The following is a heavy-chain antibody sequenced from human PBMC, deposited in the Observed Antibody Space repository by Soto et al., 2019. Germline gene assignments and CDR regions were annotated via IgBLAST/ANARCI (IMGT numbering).Heavy chain of an antibody. Sequence: PGGSLRLSCAASGFTFSSYGMHWVRQAPGKGLEWVAVIWYDGSNKYYADSVKGRFTISRDNSKNTLYLQMDSLRADDTAVYYCTSSRGDYRYLDYWAQGALVTVSS. CDR2: IWYDGSNK. J-gene: IGHJ4*02. V-gene: IGHV3-33*01. D-gene: IGHD4-17*01. CDR1: GFTFSSYG. CDR3: TSSRGDYRYLDY.